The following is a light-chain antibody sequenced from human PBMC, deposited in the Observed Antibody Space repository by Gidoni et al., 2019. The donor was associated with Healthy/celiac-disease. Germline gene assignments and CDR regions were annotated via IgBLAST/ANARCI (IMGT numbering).Light chain of an antibody. V-gene: IGKV3-20*01. Sequence: ELVLSLPPGTLSFSPGVRATLSCRASQSVSSSYLAWYQQKPGQAPRLLIYGASSRATDIPDRFSGSGSGTDFTLTISRLKPEDFAVYYCQQYGSSRGYTFGQGTKLEIK. CDR1: QSVSSSY. CDR2: GAS. CDR3: QQYGSSRGYT. J-gene: IGKJ2*01.